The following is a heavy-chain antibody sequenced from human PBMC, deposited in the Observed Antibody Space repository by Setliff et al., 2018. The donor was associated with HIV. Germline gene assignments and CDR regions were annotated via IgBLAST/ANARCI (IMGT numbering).Heavy chain of an antibody. D-gene: IGHD2-8*01. V-gene: IGHV4-34*01. J-gene: IGHJ4*02. CDR2: INHGGIT. Sequence: PSETLSLTCAVYGGSFSGYYWSWIRQPPGKGLEWIGEINHGGITNYNPSLKSRVSILIDTSKNQFFLKLKSVTAADTAVYYCARSFGNGNSRLGNWGQGTLVTVSS. CDR1: GGSFSGYY. CDR3: ARSFGNGNSRLGN.